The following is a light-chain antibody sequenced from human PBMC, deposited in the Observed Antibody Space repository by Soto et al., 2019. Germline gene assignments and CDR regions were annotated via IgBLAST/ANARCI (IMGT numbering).Light chain of an antibody. CDR1: QTVNSDY. J-gene: IGKJ1*01. Sequence: EIVLTQSPGTLSLSPGARATLSCRASQTVNSDYLAWYQQKPGQAPRLLFFGASSRASGIPDRSSGSGSGTDFPLTISRLEPEDFAVYYLHQYGNSPQTFGQGTKVEI. CDR3: HQYGNSPQT. V-gene: IGKV3-20*01. CDR2: GAS.